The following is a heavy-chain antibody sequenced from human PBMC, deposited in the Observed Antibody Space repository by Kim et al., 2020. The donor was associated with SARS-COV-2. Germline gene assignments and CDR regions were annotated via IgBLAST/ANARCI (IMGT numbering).Heavy chain of an antibody. J-gene: IGHJ5*02. D-gene: IGHD5-12*01. CDR3: ARVLFGSGNSWFDP. Sequence: YSQEFQARVTLTLDKPASTAYMELSSLRSEDTAIYYCARVLFGSGNSWFDPWGQGTLVTVSS. V-gene: IGHV1-3*01.